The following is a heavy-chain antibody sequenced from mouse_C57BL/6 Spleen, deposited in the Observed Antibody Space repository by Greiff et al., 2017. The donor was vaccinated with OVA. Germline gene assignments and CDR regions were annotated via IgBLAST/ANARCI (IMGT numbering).Heavy chain of an antibody. J-gene: IGHJ4*01. D-gene: IGHD4-1*01. CDR1: GYSITSGYY. CDR2: ISYDGSN. V-gene: IGHV3-6*01. Sequence: EVKVEESGPGLVKPSQSLSLTCSVTGYSITSGYYWNWIRQFPGNKLEWMGYISYDGSNNYNPSLKNRISITRDTSKNQFFLKLNSVTTEDTATYYCAREGLGQAMDYWGQGTSVTVSS. CDR3: AREGLGQAMDY.